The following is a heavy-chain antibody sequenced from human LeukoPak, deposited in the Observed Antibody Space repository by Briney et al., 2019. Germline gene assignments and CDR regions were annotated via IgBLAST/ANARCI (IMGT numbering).Heavy chain of an antibody. CDR1: GFTFSSYG. J-gene: IGHJ3*02. CDR3: AKDLSPSYSSGWYGDAFDI. Sequence: GGSLRLSCAASGFTFSSYGMSWVRQAPGKGLEWVSAISGSGGSTYYADSVKGRFTISRDNSKNTLYLQMNSLRAEDTAVYYCAKDLSPSYSSGWYGDAFDIWGQGTMVTVSS. D-gene: IGHD6-19*01. CDR2: ISGSGGST. V-gene: IGHV3-23*01.